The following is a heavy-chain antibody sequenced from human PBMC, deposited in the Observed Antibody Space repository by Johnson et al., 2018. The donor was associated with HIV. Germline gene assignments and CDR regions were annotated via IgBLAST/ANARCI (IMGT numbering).Heavy chain of an antibody. Sequence: VQLVESGGGLVQPGGSLRLSCAASGFTFSSYGMSWVRQVPGKGLEWVSGINWNGGSTGHADSVKGRFTISRDNAKNSLYLQMNSLRVGDTAVYYCARAKVARGAEGWAFDIWGQGTMVTVSS. D-gene: IGHD3-10*01. CDR2: INWNGGST. CDR3: ARAKVARGAEGWAFDI. J-gene: IGHJ3*02. V-gene: IGHV3-20*04. CDR1: GFTFSSYG.